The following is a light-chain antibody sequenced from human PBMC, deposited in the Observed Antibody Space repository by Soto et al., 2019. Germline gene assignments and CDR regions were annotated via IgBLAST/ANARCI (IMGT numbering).Light chain of an antibody. CDR2: QDT. V-gene: IGLV3-1*01. J-gene: IGLJ3*02. CDR1: RMGDQY. CDR3: QAWDSSTVGV. Sequence: SYELVQPPSLSVSPGQTATITCYGERMGDQYACWYQQKPGQSPVLLIYQDTKRPTGIPARFSGSNSGNTATLTISGTQTFDEADYYCQAWDSSTVGVFGGGTKLTVL.